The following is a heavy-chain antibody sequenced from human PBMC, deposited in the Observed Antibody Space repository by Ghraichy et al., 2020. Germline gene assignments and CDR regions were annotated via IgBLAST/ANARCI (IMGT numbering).Heavy chain of an antibody. CDR2: INPNSGGT. CDR3: ARDGSRFLETGAYYYYGMDV. Sequence: ASVKVSCKASGYTFTGYYMHWVRQAPGQGLEWMGRINPNSGGTNYAQKFQGRVTMTRDTSISTAYMELSRLRSDDTAVYYCARDGSRFLETGAYYYYGMDVWGQGTTVTVSS. D-gene: IGHD3-3*01. J-gene: IGHJ6*02. CDR1: GYTFTGYY. V-gene: IGHV1-2*06.